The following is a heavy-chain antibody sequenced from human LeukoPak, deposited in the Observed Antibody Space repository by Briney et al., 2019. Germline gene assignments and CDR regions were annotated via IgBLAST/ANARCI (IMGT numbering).Heavy chain of an antibody. CDR1: GFTFSDYY. Sequence: GGSLRLSCAASGFTFSDYYMSWIRQAPGKGLEWVSYISSSSSTIYYADSVKGRFTISRDNAKNSLYLQMNSLRAEDTAVYYCARDSSSWYVTTFDYWGQGTLVTVSS. D-gene: IGHD6-13*01. V-gene: IGHV3-11*04. CDR3: ARDSSSWYVTTFDY. CDR2: ISSSSSTI. J-gene: IGHJ4*02.